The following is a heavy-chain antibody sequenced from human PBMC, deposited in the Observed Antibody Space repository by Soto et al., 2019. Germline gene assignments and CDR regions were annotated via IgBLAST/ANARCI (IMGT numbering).Heavy chain of an antibody. CDR3: AHIEVSGSAFDI. CDR1: GFSFTTSEMR. Sequence: SCPTLVNPTQTLTLTCTFSGFSFTTSEMRVGWIRQPPGKALEWLARIDWDDDKFYSTSLKTRLTISKDTSKNQVVLTVTNMDPVDTATYYCAHIEVSGSAFDIWGQGTMVTVSS. J-gene: IGHJ3*02. CDR2: IDWDDDK. V-gene: IGHV2-70*04. D-gene: IGHD2-15*01.